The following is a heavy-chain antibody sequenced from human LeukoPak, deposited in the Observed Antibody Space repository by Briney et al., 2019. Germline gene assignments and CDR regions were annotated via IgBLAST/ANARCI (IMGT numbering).Heavy chain of an antibody. CDR1: VYTFTTLG. V-gene: IGHV1-18*01. D-gene: IGHD2-15*01. J-gene: IGHJ4*02. CDR2: IGAYNGDT. CDR3: TRDHCRGDNCPSFDY. Sequence: GAPLRVSPTPSVYTFTTLGIRWVSQAPGHGLEGRGWIGAYNGDTNYAQKIKGRVTMTTVTSTSTAYMYLRSLRSDDTAVYYCTRDHCRGDNCPSFDYWGQGTLVTVSS.